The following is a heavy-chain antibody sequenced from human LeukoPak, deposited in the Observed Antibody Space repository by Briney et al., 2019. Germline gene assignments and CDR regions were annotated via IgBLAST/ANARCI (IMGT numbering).Heavy chain of an antibody. D-gene: IGHD2-15*01. J-gene: IGHJ4*02. Sequence: SETLSLTCTVSGGSISSGSYYWSWIRQPAGKGLEWIGRIYTSGITNYNPSLKSRVTISVDTSKNQFSLKLSSVTAADTAVYYCARDLVAFDYWGQGALVIVSS. CDR2: IYTSGIT. CDR3: ARDLVAFDY. CDR1: GGSISSGSYY. V-gene: IGHV4-61*02.